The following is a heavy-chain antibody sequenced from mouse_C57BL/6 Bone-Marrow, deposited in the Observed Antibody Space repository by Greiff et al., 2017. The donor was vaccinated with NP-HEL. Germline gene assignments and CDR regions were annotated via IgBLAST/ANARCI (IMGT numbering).Heavy chain of an antibody. Sequence: QVHVKQSGAELARPGASVKLSCKASGYTFTSYGISWVKQRTGQGLEWIGEIYPRSGNTYYNEKFKGKATLTADKSSSTAYMELRSLTSEDSAVYFCARGDYYGDYWGQGTTLTVSS. D-gene: IGHD1-1*01. CDR2: IYPRSGNT. CDR3: ARGDYYGDY. V-gene: IGHV1-81*01. CDR1: GYTFTSYG. J-gene: IGHJ2*01.